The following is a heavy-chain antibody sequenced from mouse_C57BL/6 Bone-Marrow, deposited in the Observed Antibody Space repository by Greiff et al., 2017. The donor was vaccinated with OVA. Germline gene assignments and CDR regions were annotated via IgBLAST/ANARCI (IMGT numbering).Heavy chain of an antibody. CDR2: IHPNSGST. CDR1: GYTFTSYW. J-gene: IGHJ2*01. D-gene: IGHD2-4*01. V-gene: IGHV1-64*01. CDR3: AREDDYDGGNFDY. Sequence: QVQLQQPGAELVKPGASVKLSCKASGYTFTSYWMHWVKQRPGQGLEWIGRIHPNSGSTNYNEKFKSKATLTVDKSSSTAYMQLSSLTSEDSAVYYCAREDDYDGGNFDYWGQGTTLTVSS.